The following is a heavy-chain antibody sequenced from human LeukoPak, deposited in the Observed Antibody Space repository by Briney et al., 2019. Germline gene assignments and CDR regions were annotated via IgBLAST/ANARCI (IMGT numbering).Heavy chain of an antibody. Sequence: AASVKVSCKASGYTFTSYDITWVRQAPGQGLEWMGWVSTYNRNTNYAQNVQGRVTMTLDTSTSTAYMELRSLGSDDTVVYYCARDRGLEGATIDYWGQGTLVTVSS. D-gene: IGHD1-26*01. CDR1: GYTFTSYD. J-gene: IGHJ4*02. CDR3: ARDRGLEGATIDY. CDR2: VSTYNRNT. V-gene: IGHV1-18*01.